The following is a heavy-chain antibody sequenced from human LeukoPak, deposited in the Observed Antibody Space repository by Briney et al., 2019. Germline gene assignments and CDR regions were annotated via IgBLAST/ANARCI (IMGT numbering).Heavy chain of an antibody. CDR3: ARESTFGGVIVLGEDLYWFDP. J-gene: IGHJ5*02. Sequence: SVKASCKASGGTFSSYAISWVRQAPGQGLEWMGGIIPIFGTANYAQKFQGRVTITADKSTSTAYMELSSLRSEDTAVYYCARESTFGGVIVLGEDLYWFDPWGQGTLVTVSS. CDR2: IIPIFGTA. D-gene: IGHD3-16*02. V-gene: IGHV1-69*06. CDR1: GGTFSSYA.